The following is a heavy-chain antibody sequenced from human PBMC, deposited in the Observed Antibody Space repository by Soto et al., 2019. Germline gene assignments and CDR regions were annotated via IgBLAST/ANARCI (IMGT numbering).Heavy chain of an antibody. D-gene: IGHD6-13*01. CDR2: IWNDGSGY. V-gene: IGHV3-33*01. Sequence: QVQLVESGGGVVQPGGSLRLSCAASGFTFNNYGMHWVRQAPGKGLEWVAVIWNDGSGYYYANSVKGRFIISRDNSKNTLYLQMSSLRAEDTAVYFCARRQISPPTRGAAAARGGMDVWGHGPTVTVSS. J-gene: IGHJ6*02. CDR1: GFTFNNYG. CDR3: ARRQISPPTRGAAAARGGMDV.